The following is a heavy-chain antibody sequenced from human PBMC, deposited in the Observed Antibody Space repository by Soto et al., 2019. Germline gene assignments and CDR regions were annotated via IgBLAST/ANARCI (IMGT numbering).Heavy chain of an antibody. V-gene: IGHV1-69*04. CDR3: ARDWYYYDSSGEGPFDY. D-gene: IGHD3-22*01. Sequence: SVKVSCKASGGTFSSYTISWVRQAPGQGLEWMGRIIPILGIANYAQKFQGRVTITADKSTSTAYMELSSLRSEDTAVYYCARDWYYYDSSGEGPFDYWGQGTLVTVSS. CDR1: GGTFSSYT. CDR2: IIPILGIA. J-gene: IGHJ4*02.